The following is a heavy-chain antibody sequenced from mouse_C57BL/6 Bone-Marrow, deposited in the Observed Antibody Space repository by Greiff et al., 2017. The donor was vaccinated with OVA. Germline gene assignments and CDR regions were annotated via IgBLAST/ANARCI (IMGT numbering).Heavy chain of an antibody. V-gene: IGHV1-50*01. CDR1: GYTFTSYW. Sequence: QVQLQQPGAELVKPGASVKLSCKASGYTFTSYWMQWVKQRPGQGLEWIGEIDPSDSYTNYNQKFKGKATLTVDTSSSTAYMQLSSLTSEDSAVYYCARGVWGQGTLVTVSA. J-gene: IGHJ3*01. CDR3: ARGV. CDR2: IDPSDSYT.